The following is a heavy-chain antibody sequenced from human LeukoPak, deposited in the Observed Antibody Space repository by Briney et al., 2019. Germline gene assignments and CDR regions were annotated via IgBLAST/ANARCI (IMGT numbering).Heavy chain of an antibody. Sequence: PSETLSLTCAVYGGSFSGYYWSWIRQPPGKGLEWIGEINHSESTNYNPSLKSRVTISVDTSKNQFSLKLSSVTAADTAVYYCARSRIAAAGPLCYWGQGTLVIVSS. CDR2: INHSEST. D-gene: IGHD6-13*01. CDR3: ARSRIAAAGPLCY. V-gene: IGHV4-34*01. J-gene: IGHJ4*02. CDR1: GGSFSGYY.